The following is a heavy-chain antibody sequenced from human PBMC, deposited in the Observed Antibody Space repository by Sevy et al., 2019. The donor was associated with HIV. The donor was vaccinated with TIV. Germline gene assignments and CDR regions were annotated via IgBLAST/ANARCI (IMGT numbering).Heavy chain of an antibody. D-gene: IGHD2-15*01. CDR2: ISDRSDTI. CDR3: ARVRDRYCSGGSCYYGYFFDY. CDR1: GFIFSNYY. J-gene: IGHJ4*02. Sequence: GGSLRLSCAASGFIFSNYYMTWVRQAPGKGLEWVSYISDRSDTISYADSVKGRCTISRDNAKNALYLQMSSLRGEDTAVYYCARVRDRYCSGGSCYYGYFFDYWGQGTLVTVSS. V-gene: IGHV3-48*01.